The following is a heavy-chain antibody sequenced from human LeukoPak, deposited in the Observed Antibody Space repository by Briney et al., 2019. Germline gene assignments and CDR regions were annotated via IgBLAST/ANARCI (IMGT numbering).Heavy chain of an antibody. V-gene: IGHV1-69*13. CDR2: IIPIFGTA. J-gene: IGHJ6*02. CDR3: ERGHTSWLLYYYGMDV. Sequence: SVKVSCKASGGTFSSYAISWVRQAPGQGLEWMGGIIPIFGTANYAQKFQGRVTITADESTSTAYMELSSLRSEDTAVYYCERGHTSWLLYYYGMDVWGQGTTDTVSS. CDR1: GGTFSSYA. D-gene: IGHD5-12*01.